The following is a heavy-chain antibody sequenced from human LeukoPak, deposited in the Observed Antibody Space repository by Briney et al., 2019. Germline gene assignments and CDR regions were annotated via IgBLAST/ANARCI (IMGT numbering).Heavy chain of an antibody. J-gene: IGHJ6*02. Sequence: ASVKVSCKASGYTFTSYGISWVRQAPGQGLEWMGWISAYNGNTNYAQKLQGRVTMTADTSTSTAYMELRSLRSDDTAVYYCARDRAYSNSYHYYGMDVWGQGTTVTVSS. V-gene: IGHV1-18*01. CDR1: GYTFTSYG. CDR2: ISAYNGNT. D-gene: IGHD4-11*01. CDR3: ARDRAYSNSYHYYGMDV.